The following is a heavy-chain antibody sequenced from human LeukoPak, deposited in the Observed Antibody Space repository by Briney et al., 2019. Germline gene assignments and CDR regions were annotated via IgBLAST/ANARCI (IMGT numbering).Heavy chain of an antibody. CDR2: INIEGSRT. D-gene: IGHD1-26*01. V-gene: IGHV3-74*01. Sequence: GESLRLSCGGSGFTLSNYWVHWVRQAPGKGLVWVSRINIEGSRTDYADSVRGRFTISRDNAKNTVDLEMNSLTAEDTAVYYCARSMGGRNDFWGQGTLVTVSS. CDR1: GFTLSNYW. J-gene: IGHJ4*02. CDR3: ARSMGGRNDF.